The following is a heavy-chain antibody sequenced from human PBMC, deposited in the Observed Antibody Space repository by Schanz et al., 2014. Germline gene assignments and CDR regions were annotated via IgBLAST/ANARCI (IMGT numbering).Heavy chain of an antibody. V-gene: IGHV3-48*01. Sequence: EVQLVESGGGLVQPGGSLRLSCAASGFSFSRYSMNWVRQAPGKGLEWISYISRSSSTIYHADSVKGRFTISRDNAKNSLYLQMNSLRAEDTAVYYCARESSNDIVLVPGAVFDHWGQGILVTGSS. CDR3: ARESSNDIVLVPGAVFDH. CDR2: ISRSSSTI. D-gene: IGHD2-2*01. J-gene: IGHJ4*02. CDR1: GFSFSRYS.